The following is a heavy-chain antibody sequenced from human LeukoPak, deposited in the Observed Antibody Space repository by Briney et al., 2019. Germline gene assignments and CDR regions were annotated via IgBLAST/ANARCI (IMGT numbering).Heavy chain of an antibody. CDR3: ARVNDILTGYLYYYGMDV. J-gene: IGHJ6*02. CDR1: GGSISSGGYY. CDR2: IYYSGST. D-gene: IGHD3-9*01. Sequence: SETLSLTCTVSGGSISSGGYYWSWIRQHPGKGLEWIGYIYYSGSTYYNPSLKSRVTISVDTSKNQFSLKLSSVTAADTAVYYCARVNDILTGYLYYYGMDVWGQGTTVTVSS. V-gene: IGHV4-31*03.